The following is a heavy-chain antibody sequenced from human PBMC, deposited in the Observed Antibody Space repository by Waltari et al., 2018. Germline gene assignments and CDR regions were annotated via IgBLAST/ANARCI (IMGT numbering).Heavy chain of an antibody. J-gene: IGHJ6*03. Sequence: QVQLVESGGGVVQPGGSVRLSCAASGFTFSSYGIHWVRQAPGKGLEWVAFIQSDGTNKYYADSVKGRFTITRDNSKNTLYLQVNSLRAEDTAVFYCAKADCRSTSCYGNMDVWGKGTTVTVSS. V-gene: IGHV3-30*02. D-gene: IGHD2-2*01. CDR1: GFTFSSYG. CDR2: IQSDGTNK. CDR3: AKADCRSTSCYGNMDV.